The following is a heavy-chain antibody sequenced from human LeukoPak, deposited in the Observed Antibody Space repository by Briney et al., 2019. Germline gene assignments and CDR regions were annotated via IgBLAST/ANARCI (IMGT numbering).Heavy chain of an antibody. J-gene: IGHJ4*02. CDR2: IRSYSSYI. V-gene: IGHV3-21*04. CDR1: GFAFDTYN. D-gene: IGHD3-10*01. Sequence: GGSLRLSCAASGFAFDTYNFNWVRQAPGKGLEWVASIRSYSSYIHYADSVKGRFTISRDNSKNTLYLQINSLRAEDTAVYYCAKGQVRGVPLTFWGQGTLVTVSS. CDR3: AKGQVRGVPLTF.